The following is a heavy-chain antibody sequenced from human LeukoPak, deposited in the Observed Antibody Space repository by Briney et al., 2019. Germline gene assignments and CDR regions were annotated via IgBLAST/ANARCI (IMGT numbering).Heavy chain of an antibody. CDR1: GFTFDDYA. V-gene: IGHV3-9*01. Sequence: GGSLRLSRAASGFTFDDYAMHWVRQAPGKGLEWVSGISWNSGSIGYADSVKGRFTISRDNAKNSLYLQMNSLRAEDTALYYCAKMPTPIYYDSSGSGDYFDYWGQGTLVTVSS. CDR2: ISWNSGSI. CDR3: AKMPTPIYYDSSGSGDYFDY. J-gene: IGHJ4*02. D-gene: IGHD3-22*01.